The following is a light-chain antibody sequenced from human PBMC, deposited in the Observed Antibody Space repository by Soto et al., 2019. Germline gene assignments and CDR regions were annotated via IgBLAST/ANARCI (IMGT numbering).Light chain of an antibody. CDR2: DAP. V-gene: IGKV3-11*01. CDR1: QSVSSY. J-gene: IGKJ4*01. Sequence: ESVLTQSPGTLSLSPGERATLSCRASQSVSSYLAWYQQKPGQAPRLLIYDAPNRATGIPARFSGSGSGTDFTLTISSLEPEDFAVYYCQQRSNWLTFGGGTKVDI. CDR3: QQRSNWLT.